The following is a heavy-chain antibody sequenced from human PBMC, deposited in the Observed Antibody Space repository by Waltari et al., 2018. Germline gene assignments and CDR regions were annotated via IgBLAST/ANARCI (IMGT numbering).Heavy chain of an antibody. CDR3: AREHSSGYLNWYFDL. D-gene: IGHD3-22*01. CDR1: GFTFSSYW. CDR2: IKQDGSEK. J-gene: IGHJ2*01. Sequence: EVQLVESGGGLVQPGGSLRLSCAASGFTFSSYWMSWVRQAPGKGVEWVANIKQDGSEKYDVDSGKGRFTISRDNAKNSLYLQMNSLRAEDTAVYYCAREHSSGYLNWYFDLWGRGTLVTVSS. V-gene: IGHV3-7*01.